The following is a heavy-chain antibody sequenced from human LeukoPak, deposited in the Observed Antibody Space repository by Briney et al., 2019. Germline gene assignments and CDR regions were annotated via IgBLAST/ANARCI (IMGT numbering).Heavy chain of an antibody. CDR3: ARDPVLQLWLRNYYYMDV. V-gene: IGHV3-48*01. D-gene: IGHD5-18*01. J-gene: IGHJ6*03. CDR2: ISSSSSTI. Sequence: GGSLRLSCAASGFTFSSYSMNWVRQAPVKGLEWVSYISSSSSTIYYADSVKGRFTISRDNAKNSLYLQMNSLRAEDTAVYYCARDPVLQLWLRNYYYMDVWGKGTTVTVSS. CDR1: GFTFSSYS.